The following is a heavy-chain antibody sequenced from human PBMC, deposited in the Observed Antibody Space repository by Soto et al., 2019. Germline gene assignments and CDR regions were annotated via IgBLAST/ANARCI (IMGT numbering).Heavy chain of an antibody. CDR1: GFTFSSYA. CDR2: ISGSGGST. V-gene: IGHV3-23*01. D-gene: IGHD2-2*01. CDR3: ANIVVVPAAMTTNPDY. J-gene: IGHJ4*02. Sequence: GGSLRLSCAASGFTFSSYAMSWVRQAPGKGLEWVSAISGSGGSTYYADSVKGRFTISRDNSKNTLYLQMNSLRAEDTAVYYCANIVVVPAAMTTNPDYWGQGTLVTAPQ.